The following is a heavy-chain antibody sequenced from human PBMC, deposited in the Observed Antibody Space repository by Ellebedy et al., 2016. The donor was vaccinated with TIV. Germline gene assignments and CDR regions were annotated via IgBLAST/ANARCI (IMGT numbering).Heavy chain of an antibody. V-gene: IGHV3-30*03. CDR1: GFTFSSYG. CDR2: ISYDGSNK. Sequence: GESLKISXAASGFTFSSYGMHWVRQAPGKGLEWVAVISYDGSNKYYADSVKGRFTISRDNSKNTLYLQMNSLRAEDTAVYYCATVRGEGSWGQGTLVTVSS. D-gene: IGHD3-10*01. CDR3: ATVRGEGS. J-gene: IGHJ5*02.